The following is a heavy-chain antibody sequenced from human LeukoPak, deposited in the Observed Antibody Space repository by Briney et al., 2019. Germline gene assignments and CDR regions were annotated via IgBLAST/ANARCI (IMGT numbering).Heavy chain of an antibody. D-gene: IGHD6-13*01. V-gene: IGHV3-30*02. CDR3: AGPPYSSIWRGLDY. CDR1: GFTFSSCD. CDR2: ILFDGSKI. Sequence: QPGGSLRLSCAASGFTFSSCDMHWVRQAPGKGLEWLAFILFDGSKIYYADSVRGRFTISRDNSKNTLYLQMNSLTIEDTAVYYCAGPPYSSIWRGLDYWGQGSLVTVSS. J-gene: IGHJ4*02.